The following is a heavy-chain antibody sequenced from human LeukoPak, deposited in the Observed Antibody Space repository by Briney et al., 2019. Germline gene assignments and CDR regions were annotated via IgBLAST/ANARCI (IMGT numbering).Heavy chain of an antibody. CDR2: ISHSGSA. CDR3: ARVPTITFFDY. CDR1: GGSFNDYY. V-gene: IGHV4-34*01. Sequence: PSETLSLTCAVYGGSFNDYYWSWIRQSPDKGLEWIGEISHSGSANYNPSLKSRVTISVDTSKNQFSLKLSSVTAADTAVYYCARVPTITFFDYWGQGTLVTVSS. J-gene: IGHJ4*02. D-gene: IGHD3-10*01.